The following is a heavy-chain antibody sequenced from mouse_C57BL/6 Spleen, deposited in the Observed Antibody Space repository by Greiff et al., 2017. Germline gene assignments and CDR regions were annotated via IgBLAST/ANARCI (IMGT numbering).Heavy chain of an antibody. V-gene: IGHV5-17*01. J-gene: IGHJ3*01. Sequence: EVKLVESGGGLVKPGGSLKLSCAASGFTFSDYGMHWVRQAPEKGLEWVAYISSGSSTIYYADTVKGRFTISRDNAKNTLFLQMTSLRCEDTAMYYCTNVYVGYFAWFADWGQGTLVTVSA. D-gene: IGHD2-3*01. CDR1: GFTFSDYG. CDR2: ISSGSSTI. CDR3: TNVYVGYFAWFAD.